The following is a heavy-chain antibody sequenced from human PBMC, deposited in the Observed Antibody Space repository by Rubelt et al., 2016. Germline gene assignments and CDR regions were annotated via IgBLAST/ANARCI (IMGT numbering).Heavy chain of an antibody. CDR3: ARDGKLDP. CDR1: GYTFTGYY. J-gene: IGHJ5*02. V-gene: IGHV1-2*06. CDR2: LNPNSGVT. Sequence: QVQLVQSGAEVKKPGASVKVSCKASGYTFTGYYMHWVRQAPGQGLEWMGRLNPNSGVTDYAQKFPGRGPMTRDTSISTAYMQLRSLGSDDTAVYYCARDGKLDPWGQGTLVFVSS.